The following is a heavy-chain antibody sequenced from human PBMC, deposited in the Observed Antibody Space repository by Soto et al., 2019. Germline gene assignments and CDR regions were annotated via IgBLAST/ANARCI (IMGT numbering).Heavy chain of an antibody. CDR1: GLTFKNAW. J-gene: IGHJ6*02. D-gene: IGHD2-2*01. Sequence: EVQLVESGGGLVKPGGSLRLSCAASGLTFKNAWMTWVRRAPGKGLEWIGRIKNKADGGTTDYAAPVKGRFIISRDDLKNMLYLQIHSLKTESTAVYYCSTVGYWCCNWCYASYYGMDVWGQGTTVTVSS. CDR3: STVGYWCCNWCYASYYGMDV. CDR2: IKNKADGGTT. V-gene: IGHV3-15*01.